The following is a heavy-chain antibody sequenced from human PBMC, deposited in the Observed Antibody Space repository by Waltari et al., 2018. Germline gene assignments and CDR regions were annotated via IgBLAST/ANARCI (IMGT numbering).Heavy chain of an antibody. CDR2: IYYSGST. V-gene: IGHV4-31*03. D-gene: IGHD3-22*01. CDR3: ARVGYYYDSSGYSKPFDY. J-gene: IGHJ4*02. CDR1: GGSISIGGYY. Sequence: VQLPESGPGLVKPSPTLSLTCTFSGGSISIGGYYSSSIRPHHAKGLEWIGYIYYSGSTYYNPSLKSRVTISVDTSKNQFSLKLSSVTAADTAVYYCARVGYYYDSSGYSKPFDYWGQGTLVTVSS.